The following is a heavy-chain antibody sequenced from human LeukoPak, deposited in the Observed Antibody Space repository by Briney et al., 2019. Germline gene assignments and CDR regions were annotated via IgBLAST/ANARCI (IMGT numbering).Heavy chain of an antibody. V-gene: IGHV4-59*01. CDR3: ARSPGYCSGGSFLKTGDYYYGMDV. Sequence: SETLSLTCTVSGGSISSYYWSWIRQPPGKGLECIGYIYYSRSTNYNPSLKSRVTISVDTSKNQFSLKLSSVTAADTAVYYCARSPGYCSGGSFLKTGDYYYGMDVWGQGTTVTVSS. D-gene: IGHD2-15*01. CDR1: GGSISSYY. CDR2: IYYSRST. J-gene: IGHJ6*02.